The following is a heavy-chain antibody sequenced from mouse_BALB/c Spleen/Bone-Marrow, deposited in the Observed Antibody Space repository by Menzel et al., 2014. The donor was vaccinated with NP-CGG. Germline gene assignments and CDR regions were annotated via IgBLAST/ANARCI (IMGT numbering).Heavy chain of an antibody. J-gene: IGHJ2*01. Sequence: EVQRVESGGGLVQPGGSLKLSCAASGFTFSSYTMSWVRQTPEKRLEWVAYISNGGGSTYYPDTVKGRFTISRDNAKNTLYLQMSSLKSEDTAMYYCARLITTYFDYCGQGTTLTVSS. V-gene: IGHV5-12-2*01. CDR1: GFTFSSYT. CDR3: ARLITTYFDY. D-gene: IGHD1-1*01. CDR2: ISNGGGST.